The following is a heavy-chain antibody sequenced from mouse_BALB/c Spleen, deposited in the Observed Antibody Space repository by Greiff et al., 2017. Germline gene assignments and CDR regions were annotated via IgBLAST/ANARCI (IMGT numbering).Heavy chain of an antibody. D-gene: IGHD2-4*01. Sequence: EVQGVESGGGLVQPGGSRKLSCAASGFTFSSFGMHWVRQAPEKGLEWVAYISSGSSTIYYADTVKGRFTISRDNPKNTLFLQMTSLRSEDTAMYYCARSEVYYDYDGAWFAYWGQGTLVTVSA. CDR2: ISSGSSTI. J-gene: IGHJ3*01. CDR1: GFTFSSFG. CDR3: ARSEVYYDYDGAWFAY. V-gene: IGHV5-17*02.